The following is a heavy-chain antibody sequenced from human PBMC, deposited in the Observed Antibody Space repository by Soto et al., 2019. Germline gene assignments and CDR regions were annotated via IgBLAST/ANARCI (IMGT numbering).Heavy chain of an antibody. CDR3: ARETYGDFCY. D-gene: IGHD2-21*02. CDR2: ISTYNGFT. Sequence: VQLVQSGVELKKPGASVKVSCKASGYTFTSYGITWVRQAPGQGLEWMGWISTYNGFTNYAQNLQVRVTMTTDTTTNTSYRELRSLRSDDTAVYYCARETYGDFCYWGQGTLVTVSS. V-gene: IGHV1-18*01. J-gene: IGHJ4*02. CDR1: GYTFTSYG.